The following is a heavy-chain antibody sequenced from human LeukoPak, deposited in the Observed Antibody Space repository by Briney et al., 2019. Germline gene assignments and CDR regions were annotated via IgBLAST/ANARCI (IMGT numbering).Heavy chain of an antibody. CDR1: GYTFTSYD. Sequence: ASVKVSCKASGYTFTSYDINWVRQATGQGLEWMGWMNPNSGNTGYAQKFQGRVTMTRNTSISTAYMELSSLRSEDTAVYYGARSQEASIILTTVTTDFDYWGQGTLVTVSS. D-gene: IGHD4-11*01. J-gene: IGHJ4*02. CDR3: ARSQEASIILTTVTTDFDY. CDR2: MNPNSGNT. V-gene: IGHV1-8*01.